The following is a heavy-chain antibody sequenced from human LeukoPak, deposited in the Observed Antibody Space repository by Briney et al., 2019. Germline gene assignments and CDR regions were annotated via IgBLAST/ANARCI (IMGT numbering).Heavy chain of an antibody. CDR2: ISGSGGST. V-gene: IGHV3-23*01. J-gene: IGHJ4*02. D-gene: IGHD3-10*01. CDR3: AKDIGSYYDY. CDR1: GFTFSSYE. Sequence: GGSLRLSCAASGFTFSSYEMNWVRQAPGKGLEWVSAISGSGGSTYYADSVKGRFTISRDNSKNTLYLEMNSLRAEDTAVYYCAKDIGSYYDYWGQGILVTVSS.